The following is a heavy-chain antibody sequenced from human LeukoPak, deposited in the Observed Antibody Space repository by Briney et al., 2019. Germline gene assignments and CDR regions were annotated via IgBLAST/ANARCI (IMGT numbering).Heavy chain of an antibody. CDR1: GFTFRSSG. J-gene: IGHJ4*02. V-gene: IGHV3-30*03. D-gene: IGHD5-18*01. Sequence: GGSLRLSCAASGFTFRSSGMSWVRQAPGKGLEWVAVISSDGSYKYYADSVKGRFTISRDNSKNTLYLQMNSLIPEDTAVYYCARQYISGQWYFDYWGQGTLVTVSS. CDR2: ISSDGSYK. CDR3: ARQYISGQWYFDY.